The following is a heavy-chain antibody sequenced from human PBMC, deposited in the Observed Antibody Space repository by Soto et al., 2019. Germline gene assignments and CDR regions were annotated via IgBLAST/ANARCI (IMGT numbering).Heavy chain of an antibody. CDR3: ARGGAARPDY. CDR1: GFTFSSYG. D-gene: IGHD2-15*01. Sequence: EVQLVNSGGGLVQPGGSLRLSCVASGFTFSSYGMNWVRQAPGKGLEWVSYISSGPVTTNYADSVKGRFTISRDNAKSSLYLQLNSLRDHDTAVYYCARGGAARPDYWGQGTLVIVSS. J-gene: IGHJ4*02. V-gene: IGHV3-48*02. CDR2: ISSGPVTT.